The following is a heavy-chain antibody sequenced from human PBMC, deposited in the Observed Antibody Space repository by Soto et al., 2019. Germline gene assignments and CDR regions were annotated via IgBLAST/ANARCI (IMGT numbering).Heavy chain of an antibody. CDR3: ASSWIQLWSSHFDY. CDR1: GGSISSSSYY. J-gene: IGHJ4*02. CDR2: IYYSGST. D-gene: IGHD5-18*01. V-gene: IGHV4-39*01. Sequence: PSETLSLTCTVSGGSISSSSYYWGWIRQPPGKGLEWIGSIYYSGSTYYNPFLKSRVTISVDTSKNQFSLKLSSVTAADTAVYYCASSWIQLWSSHFDYWGQGTLVTVSS.